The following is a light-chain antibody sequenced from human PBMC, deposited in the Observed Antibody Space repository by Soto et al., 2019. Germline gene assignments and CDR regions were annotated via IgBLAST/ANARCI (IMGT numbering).Light chain of an antibody. Sequence: EIVLSQSPGTLSLSPGEKATLSCRASQSVSSTFFAWYQQKPGLAPRLLIYDASSRATGIPDRFSGSESGTDFTLTISRLEPEDFAVYYCQQYSTSPTFGGGTKVDIK. CDR1: QSVSSTF. CDR3: QQYSTSPT. V-gene: IGKV3D-20*01. J-gene: IGKJ4*01. CDR2: DAS.